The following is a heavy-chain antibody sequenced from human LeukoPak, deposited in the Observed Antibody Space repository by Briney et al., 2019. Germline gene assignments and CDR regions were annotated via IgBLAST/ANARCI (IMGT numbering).Heavy chain of an antibody. CDR3: AKVMKGSERLTMVRGVIIKTAGLYYMDV. D-gene: IGHD3-10*01. Sequence: PGGSLRLSCAASGFTLSSYAMSWVRQAPGKGLEWVSSISASGGSTNYADSVKGRFTISRDNSKNTVYLQMNSPRAEDTAVYYCAKVMKGSERLTMVRGVIIKTAGLYYMDVWGKGTTVTVSS. J-gene: IGHJ6*03. V-gene: IGHV3-23*01. CDR2: ISASGGST. CDR1: GFTLSSYA.